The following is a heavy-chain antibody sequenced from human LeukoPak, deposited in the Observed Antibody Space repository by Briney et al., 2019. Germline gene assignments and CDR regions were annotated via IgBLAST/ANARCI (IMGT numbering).Heavy chain of an antibody. J-gene: IGHJ4*02. CDR2: TYDRAKCYN. V-gene: IGHV6-1*01. D-gene: IGHD2-8*01. CDR3: ARLDRYCNNGVSYPDY. CDR1: GDSVSSNRAA. Sequence: SQTLSLTCAISGDSVSSNRAAWNWIRQSPSRGLEWLGRTYDRAKCYNDYEVSVKSRTPIPPDTSKTQCSLQLTSVTPEDTAVYSCARLDRYCNNGVSYPDYCGQGTLVTVHS.